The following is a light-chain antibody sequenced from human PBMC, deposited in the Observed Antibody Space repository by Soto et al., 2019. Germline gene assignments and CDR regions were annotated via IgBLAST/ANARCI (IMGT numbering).Light chain of an antibody. Sequence: QSALTQPRSVSASPGQSVTISCTGTRDNYVSWYQQHPGKAPKCIIFDINKRASGVPDRFSGSKSGNTASQTISGLQAEDEAEYYCCSYAGSSTTVVFGGGTTLTVL. CDR2: DIN. CDR3: CSYAGSSTTVV. J-gene: IGLJ2*01. CDR1: RDNY. V-gene: IGLV2-11*01.